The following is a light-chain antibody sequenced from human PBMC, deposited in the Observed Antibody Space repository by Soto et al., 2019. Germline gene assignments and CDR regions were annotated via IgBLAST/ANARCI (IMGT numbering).Light chain of an antibody. J-gene: IGKJ4*01. Sequence: DIVMTQSPDSLAVSLGERATINCKSSQSVLYSSNNKNYLAWYQQKPGQPPKLLIYWASTRESGVPDRCSGSGSGTDFTLTISSLQAEDVAVYYCQQYYITPLTFGGGTKVEIQ. V-gene: IGKV4-1*01. CDR3: QQYYITPLT. CDR2: WAS. CDR1: QSVLYSSNNKNY.